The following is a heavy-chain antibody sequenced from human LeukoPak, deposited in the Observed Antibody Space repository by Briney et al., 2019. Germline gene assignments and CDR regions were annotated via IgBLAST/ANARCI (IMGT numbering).Heavy chain of an antibody. D-gene: IGHD3-3*01. J-gene: IGHJ6*03. Sequence: GGSPRLSCAASGFTFSNYWMTWVRQAPGKGLEWVADIKQDGSEKLYVKSVRGRFTVSRDNAKISLFLQLNSLRAEDTAVYYCARDNGVVHGVYYMDVWGKGTTVTVS. CDR1: GFTFSNYW. V-gene: IGHV3-7*01. CDR3: ARDNGVVHGVYYMDV. CDR2: IKQDGSEK.